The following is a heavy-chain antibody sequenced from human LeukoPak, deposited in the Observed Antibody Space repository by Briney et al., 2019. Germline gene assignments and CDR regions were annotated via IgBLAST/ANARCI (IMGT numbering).Heavy chain of an antibody. D-gene: IGHD2-15*01. CDR1: GYTFTSYG. Sequence: GASVKVSCKASGYTFTSYGISWVRQAPGQGLEWMGWISAYNGNTNYAQKLQGRGTMTTDTSTSTAYMELRSLRSDDTAVYYCARTGGYCSGGSCYFRSFDYWGQGTLVTVSS. CDR2: ISAYNGNT. J-gene: IGHJ4*02. CDR3: ARTGGYCSGGSCYFRSFDY. V-gene: IGHV1-18*01.